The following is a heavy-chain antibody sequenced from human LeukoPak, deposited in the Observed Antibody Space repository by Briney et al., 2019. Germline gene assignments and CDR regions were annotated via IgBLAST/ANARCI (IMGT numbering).Heavy chain of an antibody. D-gene: IGHD6-13*01. J-gene: IGHJ4*02. V-gene: IGHV4-4*02. Sequence: SETLSLTCAVSGGSISSSNWWSWVRQPPGKGLEWIGEIYHSGSTNYNPSLKSRVTISVVKSKNQFSLKLSSVTAADAAVYYCARDSSTAFDYWGQGTLVTVSS. CDR3: ARDSSTAFDY. CDR1: GGSISSSNW. CDR2: IYHSGST.